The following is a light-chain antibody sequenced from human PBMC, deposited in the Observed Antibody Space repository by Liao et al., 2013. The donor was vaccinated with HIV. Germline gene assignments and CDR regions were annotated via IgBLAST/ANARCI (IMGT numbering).Light chain of an antibody. CDR2: RDV. Sequence: SYELSQPTSLSVSPGQTANITCSEDQSGDADVSWYQQKPGQSPVVIIYRDVKRPSGIPARFSGSNSGNTATLTISGTQAMDEADYYCQAWDRNTVVFGGGTKLTVL. CDR3: QAWDRNTVV. V-gene: IGLV3-1*01. J-gene: IGLJ2*01. CDR1: QSGDAD.